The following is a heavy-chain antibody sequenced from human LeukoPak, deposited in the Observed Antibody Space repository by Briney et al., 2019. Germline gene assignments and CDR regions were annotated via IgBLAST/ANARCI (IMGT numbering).Heavy chain of an antibody. CDR3: ARGVLRFLEWLTDPYYMDV. V-gene: IGHV3-11*01. D-gene: IGHD3-3*01. CDR1: GFTLSDHY. Sequence: PGGPLRLSCAASGFTLSDHYVSWIRQAPGKGLERVSYVSCSGSTIYYADSVKGRFTISRDNAKNSLYLQMNSLRAEDTAVYYCARGVLRFLEWLTDPYYMDVWGKGTTVTVSS. CDR2: VSCSGSTI. J-gene: IGHJ6*03.